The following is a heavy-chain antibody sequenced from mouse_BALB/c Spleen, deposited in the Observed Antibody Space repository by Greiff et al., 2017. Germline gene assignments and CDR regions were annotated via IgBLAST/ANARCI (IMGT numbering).Heavy chain of an antibody. V-gene: IGHV1-80*01. CDR1: GYAFSSYW. CDR3: ARDTLYYGSSYWYFDV. J-gene: IGHJ1*01. D-gene: IGHD1-1*01. CDR2: IYPGDGDT. Sequence: VQLQESGAELVRPGSSVKISCKASGYAFSSYWMNWVKQRPGQGLEWIGQIYPGDGDTNYNGKFKGKATLTADKSSSTAYMQLSSLTSEDSAVYFCARDTLYYGSSYWYFDVWGAGTTVTVSS.